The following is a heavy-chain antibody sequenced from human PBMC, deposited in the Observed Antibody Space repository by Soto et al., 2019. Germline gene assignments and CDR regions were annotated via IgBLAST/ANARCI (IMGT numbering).Heavy chain of an antibody. J-gene: IGHJ3*02. V-gene: IGHV3-53*04. CDR2: IYSGGST. D-gene: IGHD6-19*01. CDR3: AISSGWYLDAFDI. Sequence: EVQLVESGGGLVQPGGSLRLSCAASGFTVSSNYMSWVRQAPGKGLEWVSVIYSGGSTYYADAVKGRFTISRHNSKNTLYLQRNSLRAEDTAVYYWAISSGWYLDAFDIWGQGTMVTVSS. CDR1: GFTVSSNY.